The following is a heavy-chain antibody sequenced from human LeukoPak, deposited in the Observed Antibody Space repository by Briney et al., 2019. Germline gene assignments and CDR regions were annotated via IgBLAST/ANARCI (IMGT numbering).Heavy chain of an antibody. CDR2: ISAYNGNT. J-gene: IGHJ4*02. D-gene: IGHD3-9*01. CDR3: ARQILTYYDILTGYGEEDY. V-gene: IGHV1-18*01. CDR1: GYTFTSYG. Sequence: ASVKVSCKASGYTFTSYGISWVRQAPGQGLEWMGWISAYNGNTNYAQKLQGRVTMTTDTSTSTAYMELRSLRSDDTAVYYCARQILTYYDILTGYGEEDYWGQGTLATVSS.